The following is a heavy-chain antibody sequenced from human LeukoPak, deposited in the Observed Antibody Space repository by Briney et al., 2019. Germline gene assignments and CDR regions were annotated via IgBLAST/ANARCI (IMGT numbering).Heavy chain of an antibody. CDR1: GFTFTTYG. Sequence: ASVKVSCKASGFTFTTYGISWVRQAPGQGLEWMGWISAYNGNTNYAQKLQGRVTMATETSTSTAYMQLRSLRSDDTAVYYCARLKSNYYDSSGDYDYWGQGTLVTVSS. J-gene: IGHJ4*02. D-gene: IGHD3-22*01. V-gene: IGHV1-18*01. CDR3: ARLKSNYYDSSGDYDY. CDR2: ISAYNGNT.